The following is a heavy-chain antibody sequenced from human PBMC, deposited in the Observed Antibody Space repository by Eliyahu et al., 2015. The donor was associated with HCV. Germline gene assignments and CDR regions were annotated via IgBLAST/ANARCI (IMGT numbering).Heavy chain of an antibody. V-gene: IGHV4-59*08. CDR3: ARHQASNYWTGYYTYYYYGMDV. D-gene: IGHD3/OR15-3a*01. Sequence: QVQLQESGPGLVKPSETLSLTCTVSGGSISSYYWSWIRQPPGKGLEWIGYIYYSGSTNYNPSLKSRVTISVDTSKNQFSLKLSSVTAADTAVYYCARHQASNYWTGYYTYYYYGMDVWGQGTTVTVSS. J-gene: IGHJ6*02. CDR2: IYYSGST. CDR1: GGSISSYY.